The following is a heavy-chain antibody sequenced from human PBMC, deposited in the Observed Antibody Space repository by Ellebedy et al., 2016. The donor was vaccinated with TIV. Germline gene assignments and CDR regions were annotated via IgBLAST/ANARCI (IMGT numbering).Heavy chain of an antibody. D-gene: IGHD3-10*01. CDR1: GGSISSSSYY. J-gene: IGHJ4*02. CDR2: MYYSGIT. V-gene: IGHV4-39*01. CDR3: ASSYYYGSGYYFDY. Sequence: SETLSLTCTVSGGSISSSSYYWGWIRQPPGKGLEWIGSMYYSGITYYNSSLKSRVAVSVDTSKNQFSLKLSSVTAADTAVYYCASSYYYGSGYYFDYWGQGTLVTVSS.